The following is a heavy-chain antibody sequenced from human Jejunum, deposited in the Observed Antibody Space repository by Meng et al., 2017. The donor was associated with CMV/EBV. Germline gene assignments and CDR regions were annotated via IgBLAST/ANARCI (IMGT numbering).Heavy chain of an antibody. V-gene: IGHV3-74*01. CDR2: IDGDGSYT. D-gene: IGHD3-9*01. Sequence: SHWMHWVRQAPGKGLVWVSRIDGDGSYTNYADSVKGRFTISRDNAKNTLYLQMNSLRAEDTAVYYCARAFVPDYDILTGYDYGMDVWGQGTTVTVSS. J-gene: IGHJ6*02. CDR1: SHW. CDR3: ARAFVPDYDILTGYDYGMDV.